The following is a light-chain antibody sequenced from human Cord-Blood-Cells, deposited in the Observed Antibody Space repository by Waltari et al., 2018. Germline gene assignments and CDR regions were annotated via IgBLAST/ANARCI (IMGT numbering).Light chain of an antibody. CDR1: SSDVGSYNL. V-gene: IGLV2-23*03. CDR2: EGS. CDR3: CSYAGSSTFVV. J-gene: IGLJ2*01. Sequence: QSALTQPASVSGSPGQSITISCTGTSSDVGSYNLFSWYQQHPGKAPKLMIYEGSKRPSGVSNRFYGSKSGNTASLTISGLQAEDEADYYCCSYAGSSTFVVFGGGTKLTVL.